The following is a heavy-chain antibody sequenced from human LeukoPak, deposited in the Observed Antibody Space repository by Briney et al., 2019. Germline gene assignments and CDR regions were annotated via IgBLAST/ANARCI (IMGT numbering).Heavy chain of an antibody. Sequence: GESLKISCKISGYKLTNNWIGWARQMPGKGLEWMGIINPSDSDTKYSPSFQGQVTMSVDTSTKSAYLQWSSLKSSDTATYYCARGGSSPFYFGGHVFWGQGTVVTVSS. J-gene: IGHJ4*02. D-gene: IGHD3-10*01. CDR2: INPSDSDT. CDR1: GYKLTNNW. CDR3: ARGGSSPFYFGGHVF. V-gene: IGHV5-51*01.